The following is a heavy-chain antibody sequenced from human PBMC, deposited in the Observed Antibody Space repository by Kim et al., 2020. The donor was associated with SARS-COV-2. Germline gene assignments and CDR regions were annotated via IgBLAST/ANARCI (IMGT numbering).Heavy chain of an antibody. D-gene: IGHD3-16*01. V-gene: IGHV3-43D*03. Sequence: GGSLRLSCAASGFTFDDYAMHWVRQAPGKGLEWVSLISWDGGSTYYADSVKGRFTISRDNSKNSLYLQMNSLRAEDTALYYCAKDSWGEERWEIDYWGQGTLGTVSS. CDR2: ISWDGGST. CDR1: GFTFDDYA. J-gene: IGHJ4*02. CDR3: AKDSWGEERWEIDY.